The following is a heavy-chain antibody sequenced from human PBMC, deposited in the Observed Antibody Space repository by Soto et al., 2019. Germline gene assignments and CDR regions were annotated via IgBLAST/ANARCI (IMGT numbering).Heavy chain of an antibody. CDR3: ARETAALGNDY. J-gene: IGHJ4*02. Sequence: QVQLVQSGAEVKKPGASVKVSCKASGYSFISYDINWVRQATGQGLEWMGWMNPNSGNTGYAQKFQGRVTMTSKNSISKAYMELSSLRSEDTDVYYCARETAALGNDYWGQGTLVTVSS. D-gene: IGHD2-2*01. CDR1: GYSFISYD. V-gene: IGHV1-8*01. CDR2: MNPNSGNT.